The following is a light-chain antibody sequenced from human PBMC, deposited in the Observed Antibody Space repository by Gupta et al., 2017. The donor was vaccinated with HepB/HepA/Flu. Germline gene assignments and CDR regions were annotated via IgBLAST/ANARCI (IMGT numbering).Light chain of an antibody. J-gene: IGLJ1*01. Sequence: SYELTQPPSVSVSPGQTASITCSGDKLGNKYACWYQQKPGQSPVLVIYQDTKRPSGIPERFSGSNSGNTATLTISGTQAMDEADYYCQTWDNSRYVFGTGTKVTVL. CDR2: QDT. CDR1: KLGNKY. V-gene: IGLV3-1*01. CDR3: QTWDNSRYV.